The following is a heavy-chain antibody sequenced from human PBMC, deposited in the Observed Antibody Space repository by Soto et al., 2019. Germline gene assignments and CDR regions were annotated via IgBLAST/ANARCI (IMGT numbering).Heavy chain of an antibody. CDR3: ARPPSYWSGGSGYTGWYFDL. CDR1: GFTFSSYG. D-gene: IGHD2-15*01. J-gene: IGHJ2*01. CDR2: IWYDGSNK. V-gene: IGHV3-33*01. Sequence: QVQLVESGGGVVQPGRSLRLSCAASGFTFSSYGMHWVRQAPGKGLEWVAVIWYDGSNKYYADSVKGRFTISRDNSKNMLYLQMNSLRAEDTAGYYCARPPSYWSGGSGYTGWYFDLWGRGTLVTVSS.